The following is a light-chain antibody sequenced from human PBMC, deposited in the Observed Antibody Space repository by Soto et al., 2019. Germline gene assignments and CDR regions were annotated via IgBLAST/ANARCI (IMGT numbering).Light chain of an antibody. J-gene: IGLJ2*01. V-gene: IGLV1-44*01. CDR3: AVWDDSLSGMV. CDR1: SSNIETNT. CDR2: NNN. Sequence: QSVLTQPPSASGTPGQRVTISCSGSSSNIETNTVDWYQHPPGTAPKVLIFNNNQRPSGVPDRFSGSKSGTSASLAISGLQSEDEADYYCAVWDDSLSGMVFGGGTKLTVL.